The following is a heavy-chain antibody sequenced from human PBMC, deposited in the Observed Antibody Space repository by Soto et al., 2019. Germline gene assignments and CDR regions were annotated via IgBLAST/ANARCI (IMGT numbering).Heavy chain of an antibody. V-gene: IGHV4-34*01. Sequence: SETLSLTCAVYGGSFSGYYWSWIRQPPGKGLEWIGEINHSGSTNYNPSLKSRVTISVDTSKNQFSLKLGSVTAADTAVYYCARGGIVVVPAAMRSWNYWGQGTLVTVSS. CDR1: GGSFSGYY. J-gene: IGHJ4*02. CDR3: ARGGIVVVPAAMRSWNY. D-gene: IGHD2-2*01. CDR2: INHSGST.